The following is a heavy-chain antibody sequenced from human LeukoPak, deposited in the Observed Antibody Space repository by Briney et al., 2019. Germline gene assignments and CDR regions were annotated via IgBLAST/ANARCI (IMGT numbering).Heavy chain of an antibody. CDR2: INHSGST. D-gene: IGHD3-22*01. V-gene: IGHV4-34*01. J-gene: IGHJ5*02. CDR3: ARGTIVVDPSYIWFDP. CDR1: GGSFSGYY. Sequence: SQTLSLTCAVYGGSFSGYYWSWIRQPPGKGLEWIGEINHSGSTNYNPSLKSRVTISVDTSKNQFSLKLSSVTAADTAVYYCARGTIVVDPSYIWFDPWGQGTLVTVPS.